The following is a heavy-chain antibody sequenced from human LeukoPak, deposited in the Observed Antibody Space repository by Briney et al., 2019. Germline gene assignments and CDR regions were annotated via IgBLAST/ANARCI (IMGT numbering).Heavy chain of an antibody. CDR2: IYSGGNT. V-gene: IGHV3-66*01. CDR3: ATLINYYDSSGYPPDY. D-gene: IGHD3-22*01. J-gene: IGHJ4*02. CDR1: GFTVSNNY. Sequence: GGSLRLSCAASGFTVSNNYMSWVRQAPGKGLEWVSIIYSGGNTYYADSVKGRFTISRDNSQNTVYLQMNSLRAEDTAVYYCATLINYYDSSGYPPDYWGQGTLVTVSS.